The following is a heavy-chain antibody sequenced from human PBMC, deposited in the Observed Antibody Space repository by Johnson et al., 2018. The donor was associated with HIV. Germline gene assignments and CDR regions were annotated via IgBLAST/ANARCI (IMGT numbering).Heavy chain of an antibody. CDR3: ARSPASRVGDSFAFDM. D-gene: IGHD2-21*02. CDR1: GFTFDDYG. J-gene: IGHJ3*02. CDR2: INWNGGST. V-gene: IGHV3-20*04. Sequence: VQLVESGGDVVQPGGSLRLSCAASGFTFDDYGMSWVRQAPGKGLEWVSGINWNGGSTGHADSVKGRFTISRDNARNSLYMQMNSLRAEDTALYYCARSPASRVGDSFAFDMWGQGTMVTVSS.